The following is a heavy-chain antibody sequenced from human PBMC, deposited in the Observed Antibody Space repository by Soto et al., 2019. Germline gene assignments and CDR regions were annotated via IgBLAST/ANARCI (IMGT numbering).Heavy chain of an antibody. D-gene: IGHD3-22*01. CDR2: IYYSGIT. J-gene: IGHJ3*02. V-gene: IGHV4-39*01. CDR1: GGSISSNINY. Sequence: PSETLSLTCIVSGGSISSNINYWVWIRQPPGKGLDWIGSIYYSGITYYNPSLKSRVTISVDTSKNQFSLKLSSVTAADTAVYYCARLKGYYYDSSGYLEGPYDVFDIWGQETMVTVS. CDR3: ARLKGYYYDSSGYLEGPYDVFDI.